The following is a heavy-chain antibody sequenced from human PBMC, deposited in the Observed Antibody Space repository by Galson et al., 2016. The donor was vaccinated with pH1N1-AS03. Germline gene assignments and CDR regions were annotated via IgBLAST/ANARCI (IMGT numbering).Heavy chain of an antibody. Sequence: QSGAEVKKPGESLKISCKGSGYTFNNKWIAWVRQMPGKGLEWMGIVHPGDSQTKYSPSFQGRVSISVDKSINTAYLQWSSLRASDTAMYFCARHGANRNGFDPTRQGGDWYFDLWGRGTLVTVSS. J-gene: IGHJ2*01. V-gene: IGHV5-51*01. CDR2: VHPGDSQT. D-gene: IGHD1-14*01. CDR1: GYTFNNKW. CDR3: ARHGANRNGFDPTRQGGDWYFDL.